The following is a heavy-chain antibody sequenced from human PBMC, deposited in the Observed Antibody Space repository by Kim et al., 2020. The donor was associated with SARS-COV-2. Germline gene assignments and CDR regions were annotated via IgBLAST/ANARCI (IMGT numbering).Heavy chain of an antibody. D-gene: IGHD3-22*01. Sequence: GGSLRLSCVGSGFTFSNYAMSWVRQATGKGLEWVSVITGIGADTEYADSVKGRFTISRDNSKNTLYLQMNFLRAEDTAIYYCAKEKYPTGYLAATWGQGTMVTVS. CDR1: GFTFSNYA. CDR2: ITGIGADT. J-gene: IGHJ3*01. V-gene: IGHV3-23*01. CDR3: AKEKYPTGYLAAT.